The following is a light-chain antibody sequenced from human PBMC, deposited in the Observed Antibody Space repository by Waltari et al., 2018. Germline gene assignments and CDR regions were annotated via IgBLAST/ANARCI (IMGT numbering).Light chain of an antibody. Sequence: DIVMTQSPDSLAVSLGERATINCKSSQSILYSSSNKNYLAWYQQQPGQPPKLLIYWASTRESGVPDRFSGSGSGTDFTLTISSLQAEDVAVYYCQQYYSTPGYTFGQGTKLEIK. V-gene: IGKV4-1*01. CDR1: QSILYSSSNKNY. CDR2: WAS. CDR3: QQYYSTPGYT. J-gene: IGKJ2*01.